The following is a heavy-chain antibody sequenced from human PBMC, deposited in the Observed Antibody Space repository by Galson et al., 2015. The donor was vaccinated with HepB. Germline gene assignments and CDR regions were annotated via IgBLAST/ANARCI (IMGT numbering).Heavy chain of an antibody. CDR2: INTNNGDR. D-gene: IGHD1-26*01. CDR1: GYIFTGYH. J-gene: IGHJ4*02. CDR3: ATLLLERDGT. Sequence: QSGAEVKKPGESLKISCKASGYIFTGYHMFWARQAPGQGLEWMGVINTNNGDREYAQNFKGRVTLTRDTSTNTAYMELRRLRSDDTAVYYCATLLLERDGTWGQGTLVTVSS. V-gene: IGHV1-2*02.